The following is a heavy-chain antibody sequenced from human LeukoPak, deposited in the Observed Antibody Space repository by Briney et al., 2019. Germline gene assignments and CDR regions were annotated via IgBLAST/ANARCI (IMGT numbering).Heavy chain of an antibody. CDR1: GFTFDDYA. CDR2: ISWNSGSI. Sequence: GGSLRLSCAASGFTFDDYAMHWVRQAPGEGLEWVSGISWNSGSIGYADSVKGRFTISRDNAKNSLYLQMNSLRAEDTALYYCAKGQRGYGSGSYYTFDYWGQGTLVTVSS. V-gene: IGHV3-9*01. D-gene: IGHD3-10*01. CDR3: AKGQRGYGSGSYYTFDY. J-gene: IGHJ4*02.